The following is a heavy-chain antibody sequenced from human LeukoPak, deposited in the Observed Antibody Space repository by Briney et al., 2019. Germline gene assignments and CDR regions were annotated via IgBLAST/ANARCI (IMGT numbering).Heavy chain of an antibody. D-gene: IGHD6-13*01. V-gene: IGHV6-1*01. Sequence: SQTLSLTCAISGDSVSSNRAAWNWTRQSPSRGLEWLGRTYYRSKWYNDYAVSVKSRITINPDTSKNQFSLQLNSVTPEDTAVYYCARASAAVILNWFDPWGQGTLVTVSS. J-gene: IGHJ5*02. CDR3: ARASAAVILNWFDP. CDR2: TYYRSKWYN. CDR1: GDSVSSNRAA.